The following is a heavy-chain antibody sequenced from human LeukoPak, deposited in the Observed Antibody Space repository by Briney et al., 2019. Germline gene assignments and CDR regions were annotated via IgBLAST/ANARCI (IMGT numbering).Heavy chain of an antibody. D-gene: IGHD5-18*01. CDR2: LLDDGVT. Sequence: SETLSLTCAVSGASVSGNYWSWIRQSPERGLEWIGHLLDDGVTDYNPSLKSRVTILSDTSKNQFSLRLTSVTAADTAIYYCAKFSRWIPFKIWGQGTLVTVSS. CDR1: GASVSGNY. CDR3: AKFSRWIPFKI. V-gene: IGHV4-59*02. J-gene: IGHJ1*01.